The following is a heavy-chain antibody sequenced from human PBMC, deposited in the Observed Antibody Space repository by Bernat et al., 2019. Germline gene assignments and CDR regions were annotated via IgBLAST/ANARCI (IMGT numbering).Heavy chain of an antibody. CDR1: GYTFTSYG. V-gene: IGHV1-18*04. CDR2: ISAYNGNT. J-gene: IGHJ4*02. D-gene: IGHD3-3*01. Sequence: QVQLVQSGAEVKKPGASVKVSCKASGYTFTSYGISWVRQAPGQGLEWMGWISAYNGNTNYAQKLQGRVTMTTDTPTSTAYMELRSLRSDDTAVYYCARDYCDFWSGYPTKFDYWGQGTLVTVFS. CDR3: ARDYCDFWSGYPTKFDY.